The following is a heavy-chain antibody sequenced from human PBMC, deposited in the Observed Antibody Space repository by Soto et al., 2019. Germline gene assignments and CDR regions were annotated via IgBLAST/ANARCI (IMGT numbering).Heavy chain of an antibody. V-gene: IGHV4-34*01. CDR1: GGSFSGYY. Sequence: QVQLQQWGAGLLKPSETLSLTCAVYGGSFSGYYWSWIRQPPGKGLERIGEINHSGSTNYNPSLKSRVTISVDTSKNQFSLKLSSVTAADTAVYYCARARSFDYWGQGTLVTVSS. CDR2: INHSGST. J-gene: IGHJ4*02. CDR3: ARARSFDY.